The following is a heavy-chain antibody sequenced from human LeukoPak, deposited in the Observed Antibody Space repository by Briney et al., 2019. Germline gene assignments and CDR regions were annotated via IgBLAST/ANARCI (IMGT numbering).Heavy chain of an antibody. D-gene: IGHD1-7*01. Sequence: GGSLRLSCAASGFTFDDYGMSWVRQAPGKGLEWVSGINWNSGSTGYADSVKGRFTISRDNAKNSLYLQMNSLRAEDTALYYCARAPTSKLELHWFDPWGQGTLVTVSS. CDR2: INWNSGST. V-gene: IGHV3-20*04. J-gene: IGHJ5*02. CDR3: ARAPTSKLELHWFDP. CDR1: GFTFDDYG.